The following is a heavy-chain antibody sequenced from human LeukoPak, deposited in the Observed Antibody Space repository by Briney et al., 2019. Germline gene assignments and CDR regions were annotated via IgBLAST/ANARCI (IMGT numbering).Heavy chain of an antibody. CDR1: GGSISSSSYY. Sequence: PSETLSLTCTVSGGSISSSSYYWGWIRQPPGKGLEWVGSIYYSGSTNYNPSLKSRVTISVDTSKNQFSLKLSSVTAADTAVYYCARVKVVGGNYMDVWGKGTTVTVSS. CDR3: ARVKVVGGNYMDV. D-gene: IGHD2-15*01. J-gene: IGHJ6*03. CDR2: IYYSGST. V-gene: IGHV4-39*07.